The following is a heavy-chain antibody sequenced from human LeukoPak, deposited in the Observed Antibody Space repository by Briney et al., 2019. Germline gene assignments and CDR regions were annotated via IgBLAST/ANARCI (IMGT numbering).Heavy chain of an antibody. CDR2: ISAYNGNT. D-gene: IGHD3-22*01. J-gene: IGHJ5*02. Sequence: ASVKVSCKASGYTFTTYGISWVRQAPGQGLEWMGWISAYNGNTNYAQKLQGRVTMTTDTSTSTAYMELRSLRSDDTAVYYRARDRVSMTVAVLTPFDPWGQGTLVTVSS. CDR3: ARDRVSMTVAVLTPFDP. CDR1: GYTFTTYG. V-gene: IGHV1-18*01.